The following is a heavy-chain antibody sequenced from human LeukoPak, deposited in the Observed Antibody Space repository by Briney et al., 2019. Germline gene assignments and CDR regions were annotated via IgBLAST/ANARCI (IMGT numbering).Heavy chain of an antibody. Sequence: SVQVSCKASGYRFSIYGITWARQAPGQGLEYLGWISASDGTTNYAQKVQDRVTMTTDTSTSTAYLELRSLRSEDTAVYYCARCGAAVTTHFSHWGQGTLVTVSS. J-gene: IGHJ4*02. CDR2: ISASDGTT. CDR1: GYRFSIYG. D-gene: IGHD4-17*01. CDR3: ARCGAAVTTHFSH. V-gene: IGHV1-18*01.